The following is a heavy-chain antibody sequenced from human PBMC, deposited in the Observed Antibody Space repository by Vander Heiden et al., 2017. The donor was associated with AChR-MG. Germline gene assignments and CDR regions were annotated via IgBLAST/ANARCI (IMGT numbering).Heavy chain of an antibody. CDR3: ARARGLSDFWSGYYG. V-gene: IGHV1-2*02. CDR2: INPNSGGT. J-gene: IGHJ4*02. D-gene: IGHD3-3*01. CDR1: GYTFTGYY. Sequence: QVQLVQSGAAVQTPGASVKVSCKASGYTFTGYYMHWVRQAPGQGLEWMGWINPNSGGTNYAQKFQGRVTMTRDTSISTAYMELSRLRSDDTAVYYCARARGLSDFWSGYYGWGQGTLVTVSS.